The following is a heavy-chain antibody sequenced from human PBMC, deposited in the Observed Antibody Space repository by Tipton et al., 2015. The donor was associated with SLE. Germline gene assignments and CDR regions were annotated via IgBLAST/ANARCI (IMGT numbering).Heavy chain of an antibody. J-gene: IGHJ4*02. V-gene: IGHV3-23*01. Sequence: SLRLSCAASGFTFSSYAMTWVRQAPGKGLEWVSAISGSGDSTYYADSVKGRFTISRDNSKNTLYLQMNSLRAEDTAVYYCARRALSGYYFDYWGQGTLVTVSS. CDR3: ARRALSGYYFDY. CDR1: GFTFSSYA. D-gene: IGHD1-1*01. CDR2: ISGSGDST.